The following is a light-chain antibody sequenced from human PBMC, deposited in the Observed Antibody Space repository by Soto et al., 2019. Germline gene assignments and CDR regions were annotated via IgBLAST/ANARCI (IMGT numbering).Light chain of an antibody. CDR3: QQSYSTPET. V-gene: IGKV1-39*01. J-gene: IGKJ1*01. CDR2: AAS. CDR1: QSITTY. Sequence: DIHMTQSRSTLSASVGDRVTITCRASQSITTYLNWYRQKPGKAPKLLIYAASSLQSGVPSRFSGSGSGTDFTLTISSLQPEDFATYYCQQSYSTPETFGQGTKVDI.